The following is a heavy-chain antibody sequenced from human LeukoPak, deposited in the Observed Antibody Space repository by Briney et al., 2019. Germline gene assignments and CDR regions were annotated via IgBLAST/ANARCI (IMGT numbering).Heavy chain of an antibody. Sequence: ASVKVSCKASGYTFTGYYMHWVRQAPGQGLEWMGWINPNSGGTNYAQKFQGRVTMTRNTSISTAYMELSSLRSEDTAVYYCARVDPNYGDYDGGFDYWGQGTLVTVSS. V-gene: IGHV1-2*02. CDR3: ARVDPNYGDYDGGFDY. J-gene: IGHJ4*02. CDR1: GYTFTGYY. D-gene: IGHD4-17*01. CDR2: INPNSGGT.